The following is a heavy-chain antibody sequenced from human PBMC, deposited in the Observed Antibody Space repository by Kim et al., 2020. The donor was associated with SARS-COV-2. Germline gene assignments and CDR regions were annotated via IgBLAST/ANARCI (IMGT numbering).Heavy chain of an antibody. V-gene: IGHV3-7*03. CDR3: ARERWIQLSDHSYYYYGLDV. CDR1: GFTFSTYW. Sequence: GGSLRLSCTASGFTFSTYWMNWVRQAPGKGLEWVASIKVDRSETYYVDSVKGRFTISRDNAKSSLYLQMNSLRAEDTAVYYCARERWIQLSDHSYYYYGLDVWGQGTTVTV. J-gene: IGHJ6*02. D-gene: IGHD5-18*01. CDR2: IKVDRSET.